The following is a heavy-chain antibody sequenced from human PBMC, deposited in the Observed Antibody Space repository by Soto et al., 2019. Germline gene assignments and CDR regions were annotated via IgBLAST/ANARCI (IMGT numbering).Heavy chain of an antibody. Sequence: PGGSLRLSCTASGFTFNRHAMTWVRQAPGKGLEWVSGLSDSGGSIYYADSMKGRFTISRDNSMNTLYLQMNTLRAEDTAVYYCAKVSSSWYAGLFDLWGQGTLVTVSS. J-gene: IGHJ4*02. V-gene: IGHV3-23*01. CDR3: AKVSSSWYAGLFDL. D-gene: IGHD6-13*01. CDR1: GFTFNRHA. CDR2: LSDSGGSI.